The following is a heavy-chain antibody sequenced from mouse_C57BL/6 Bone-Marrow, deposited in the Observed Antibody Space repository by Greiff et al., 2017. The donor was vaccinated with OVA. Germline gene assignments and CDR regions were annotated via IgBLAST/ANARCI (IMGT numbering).Heavy chain of an antibody. Sequence: QVQLQQPGAELVRPGSSVKLSCKASGYTFTSYWMHWVKQRPIQGLEWIGNIDPSDSETHYNQKFKDKATLTVDKSSSTAYMQLSSLTSEDSAVYYCARDYDGSSYEDYFDYWGQGTTLTVSS. CDR2: IDPSDSET. D-gene: IGHD1-1*01. CDR3: ARDYDGSSYEDYFDY. J-gene: IGHJ2*01. CDR1: GYTFTSYW. V-gene: IGHV1-52*01.